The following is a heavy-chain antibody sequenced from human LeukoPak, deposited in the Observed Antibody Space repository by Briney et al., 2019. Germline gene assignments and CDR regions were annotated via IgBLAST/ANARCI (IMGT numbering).Heavy chain of an antibody. J-gene: IGHJ6*02. V-gene: IGHV4-31*03. CDR3: ASGPSKYYYYYGMDV. CDR2: IYYSGST. CDR1: GGSISSGGYY. Sequence: SETLSLTCTVSGGSISSGGYYWSWIRQHPGKGLEWIGYIYYSGSTYYNPFLKSRVTISVDTSKNQFSLKLSSVTAADTAVYYCASGPSKYYYYYGMDVWGQGTTVTVSS.